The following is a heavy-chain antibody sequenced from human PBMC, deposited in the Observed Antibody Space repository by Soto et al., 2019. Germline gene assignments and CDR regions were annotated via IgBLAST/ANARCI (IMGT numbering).Heavy chain of an antibody. CDR2: IHPNGGDS. CDR3: ARRKTNFGEDSFDI. V-gene: IGHV1-46*01. D-gene: IGHD3-16*01. CDR1: GYTFSSYY. J-gene: IGHJ3*02. Sequence: ASVKVSCKTSGYTFSSYYIHWVRQAPGQGLEWMAIIHPNGGDSSSPQKFQGRVTVTSDPSPSTVDMDLSSLRSEDTAVYYCARRKTNFGEDSFDIWGQGTMVTVSS.